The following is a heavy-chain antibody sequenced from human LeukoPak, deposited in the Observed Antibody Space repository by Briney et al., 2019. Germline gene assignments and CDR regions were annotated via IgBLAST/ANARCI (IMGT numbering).Heavy chain of an antibody. CDR3: ARGTTTPRFFDY. V-gene: IGHV4-34*01. Sequence: SETLSLTCAVYGGSFSGYYWSWIRQPPGKGLEWIGEINHSGSTNYNPSLKSRVTISVDTSKSQFSLKLSSVTAADTAVYYCARGTTTPRFFDYWGQGTLVTVSS. CDR1: GGSFSGYY. J-gene: IGHJ4*02. D-gene: IGHD4-17*01. CDR2: INHSGST.